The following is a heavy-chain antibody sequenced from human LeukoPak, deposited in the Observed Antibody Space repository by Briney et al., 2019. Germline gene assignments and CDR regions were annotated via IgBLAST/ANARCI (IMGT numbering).Heavy chain of an antibody. J-gene: IGHJ6*02. D-gene: IGHD3-16*01. CDR1: GGSFSGYY. CDR3: ARGVSFQGYYCYYGMDV. CDR2: INHSGST. V-gene: IGHV4-34*01. Sequence: SETLSLTCAVYGGSFSGYYWSWIRQPPGKGLGWIGEINHSGSTNYNPSLKSRVTISVDTSKNQFSLKLSSVTAADTAVYYCARGVSFQGYYCYYGMDVWGQGTTVTVSS.